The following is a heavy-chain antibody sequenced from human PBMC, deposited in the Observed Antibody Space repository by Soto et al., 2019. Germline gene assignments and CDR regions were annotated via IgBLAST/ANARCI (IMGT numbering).Heavy chain of an antibody. D-gene: IGHD6-19*01. CDR1: GFTLSTYW. Sequence: GGSMRLSCEASGFTLSTYWISWVRQAPGKGLEWVGNIKPDGSQSYIVDSVQGRFTTSRDNARNSVYLQMNSLRAEDTAVYYCVRDGHSGWQFDSWGQGALVTVSS. V-gene: IGHV3-7*01. CDR3: VRDGHSGWQFDS. CDR2: IKPDGSQS. J-gene: IGHJ4*02.